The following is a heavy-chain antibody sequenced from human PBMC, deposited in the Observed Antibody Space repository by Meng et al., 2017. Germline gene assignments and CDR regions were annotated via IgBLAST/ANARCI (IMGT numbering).Heavy chain of an antibody. V-gene: IGHV3-7*01. CDR2: IKQDGSEK. CDR3: ARTPTVTTYGY. D-gene: IGHD4-17*01. J-gene: IGHJ4*01. CDR1: GFTFSIYW. Sequence: GESLKISCAASGFTFSIYWMSWVRQAPGKGLEWVANIKQDGSEKYYVDSVKGRFTISRDNAKNSLYLQMDSLRAKDTAVYYCARTPTVTTYGYWGQGALVTVSS.